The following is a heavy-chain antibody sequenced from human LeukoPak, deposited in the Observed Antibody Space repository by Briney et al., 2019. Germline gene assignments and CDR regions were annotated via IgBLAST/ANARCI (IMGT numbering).Heavy chain of an antibody. CDR2: FSSDCSLI. CDR1: LFTLSAYS. Sequence: VGSLSLSRAASLFTLSAYSMNWVRQAAGRGVEWLSYFSSDCSLIDYADSVKGRFTISRDNAKNSLYLQMTSLRAEGADVYYCARDLAWAFGFWGQGTMVTVSS. J-gene: IGHJ3*01. CDR3: ARDLAWAFGF. V-gene: IGHV3-48*01. D-gene: IGHD3-3*02.